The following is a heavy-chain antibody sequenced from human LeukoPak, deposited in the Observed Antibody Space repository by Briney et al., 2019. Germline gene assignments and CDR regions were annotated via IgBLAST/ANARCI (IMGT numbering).Heavy chain of an antibody. CDR2: ITWDDGST. J-gene: IGHJ1*01. V-gene: IGHV3-43*01. CDR1: GFTLHDYN. D-gene: IGHD4-23*01. Sequence: GGSPRLSCAASGFTLHDYNMHWVRQAPGKGLEWVSHITWDDGSTYYADSVKGRFTVSRDDSKNSLYLQMNSLRTEDTALYYCVRDRERGGNGPIRHWGQGTLVTVSS. CDR3: VRDRERGGNGPIRH.